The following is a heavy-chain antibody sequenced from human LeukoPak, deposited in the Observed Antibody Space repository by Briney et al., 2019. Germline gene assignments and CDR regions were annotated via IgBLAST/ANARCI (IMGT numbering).Heavy chain of an antibody. Sequence: GESLKISCQGSGYSFSTYWITWVRQMPGKGLEWMGIIYPGDSDTRYSPSFQGQVTISADKSISTAYLQWSSLKASDTAMYYCARHVKTTDPPGFDYWGQGTLVTVSS. CDR1: GYSFSTYW. CDR3: ARHVKTTDPPGFDY. CDR2: IYPGDSDT. J-gene: IGHJ4*02. D-gene: IGHD4-11*01. V-gene: IGHV5-51*01.